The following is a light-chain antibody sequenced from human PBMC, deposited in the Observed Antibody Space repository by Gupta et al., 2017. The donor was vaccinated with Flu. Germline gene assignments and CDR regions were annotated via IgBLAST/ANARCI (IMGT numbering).Light chain of an antibody. J-gene: IGLJ3*02. V-gene: IGLV1-44*01. CDR1: SSNIGSNT. CDR3: AAWDDTLKAV. Sequence: QSVLTQPPSASGTLGQRVSISCSGSSSNIGSNTVDWYQPLPGTAPKLLIYSNDQRPSGVPDRFSASKSGTSAALAISGLQSEDEADYFCAAWDDTLKAVFGGGTKLTVL. CDR2: SND.